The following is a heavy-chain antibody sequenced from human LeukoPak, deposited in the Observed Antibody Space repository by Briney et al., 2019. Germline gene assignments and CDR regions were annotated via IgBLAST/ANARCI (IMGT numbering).Heavy chain of an antibody. CDR1: GGSISSYY. CDR2: IYTSGST. CDR3: AGSWGSRYYYYYMDV. J-gene: IGHJ6*03. Sequence: SETLTLTCTVSGGSISSYYWSWIRQPAGKGLEWIGRIYTSGSTNYNPSLKSRVTMSVDTSKNQFSLKLSSVTAADTAVYYCAGSWGSRYYYYYMDVWGKGTTVTVSS. D-gene: IGHD2-15*01. V-gene: IGHV4-4*07.